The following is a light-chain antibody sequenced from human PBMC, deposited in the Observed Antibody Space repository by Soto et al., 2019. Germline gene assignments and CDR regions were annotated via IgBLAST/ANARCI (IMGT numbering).Light chain of an antibody. Sequence: QPVLTQPPSASGTPGQGVAISCSGSSSNMGTNTVNWYQHLPGTGPKLLIYNDNQRPSGVPDRFFGSKSGTSASLAITGLQSEDEADYYCAAWDGTLNHILFGGGTKLTVL. J-gene: IGLJ2*01. V-gene: IGLV1-44*01. CDR3: AAWDGTLNHIL. CDR1: SSNMGTNT. CDR2: NDN.